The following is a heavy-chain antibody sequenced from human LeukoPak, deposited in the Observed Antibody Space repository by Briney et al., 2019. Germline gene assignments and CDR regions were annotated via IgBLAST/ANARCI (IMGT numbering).Heavy chain of an antibody. CDR2: VYTTGST. Sequence: PSQTLSLTCTVSGGSMTSGSYYWNWIRQPAGKGLEWLGHVYTTGSTSYNPSLRSRVTISVDMSKNLFSLKLTSVTAADTAVYYCATIAVTGPFNFFDYWGQGTLVTVSS. D-gene: IGHD6-19*01. CDR1: GGSMTSGSYY. CDR3: ATIAVTGPFNFFDY. V-gene: IGHV4-61*09. J-gene: IGHJ4*02.